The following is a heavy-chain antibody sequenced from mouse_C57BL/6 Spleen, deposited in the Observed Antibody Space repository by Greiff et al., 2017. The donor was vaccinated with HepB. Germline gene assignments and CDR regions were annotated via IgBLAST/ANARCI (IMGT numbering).Heavy chain of an antibody. CDR1: GYTFTSYW. CDR2: IDPSDSYT. D-gene: IGHD2-1*01. J-gene: IGHJ4*01. Sequence: QVQLQQPGAELVKPGASVKLSCKASGYTFTSYWMQWVKQRPGQGLEWIGEIDPSDSYTNYNQKFKGKATLTVDTSSSTAYMQRSSLTSEDSAVYYCTRHDYGNPHYYAMDYWGQGTSVTVSS. CDR3: TRHDYGNPHYYAMDY. V-gene: IGHV1-50*01.